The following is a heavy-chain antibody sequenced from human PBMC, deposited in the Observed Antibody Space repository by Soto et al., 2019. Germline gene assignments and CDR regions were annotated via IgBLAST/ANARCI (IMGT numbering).Heavy chain of an antibody. CDR2: ISAHNGNT. D-gene: IGHD1-1*01. Sequence: QVHLVQSGAEVKKPGASVKVSCKASGYTFTSYGITWVRQAPGQGLEWMGWISAHNGNTDYAQKLQGRVSVTRDTSTSTTDMELRSLISDDTAVYYCARGRYGDYWGQGARVTGSS. CDR1: GYTFTSYG. J-gene: IGHJ4*02. V-gene: IGHV1-18*01. CDR3: ARGRYGDY.